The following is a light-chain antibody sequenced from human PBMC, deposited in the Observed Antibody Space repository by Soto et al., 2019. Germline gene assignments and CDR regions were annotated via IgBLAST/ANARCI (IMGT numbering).Light chain of an antibody. V-gene: IGKV3-15*01. CDR1: QSVSSK. J-gene: IGKJ1*01. Sequence: EIVLTQSPCTRSFSPWERSTLSFMVSQSVSSKLAWYQQKPGQAPRLLIYGASIRATGIPARFSGSGSGTEFTLTISSLQSEDFAVYYCQQYDIWPRAFGQGTKVDIK. CDR3: QQYDIWPRA. CDR2: GAS.